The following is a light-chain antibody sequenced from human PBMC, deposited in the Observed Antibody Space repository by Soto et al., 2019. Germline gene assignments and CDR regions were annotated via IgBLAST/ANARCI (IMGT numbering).Light chain of an antibody. Sequence: EIVLTQSPGTLSLSPGERATLSCRASQSVSSSYLAWYQQKPGQAPRLLIYGASSRATGIPDRFSGSGSGTDLTPTISRPDNEFFEVYYCHQYDSSPPTXVQGTKV. V-gene: IGKV3-20*01. J-gene: IGKJ1*01. CDR1: QSVSSSY. CDR2: GAS. CDR3: HQYDSSPPT.